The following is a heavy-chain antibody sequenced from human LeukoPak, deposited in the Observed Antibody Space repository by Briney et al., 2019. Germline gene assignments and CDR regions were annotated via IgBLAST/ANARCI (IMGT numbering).Heavy chain of an antibody. V-gene: IGHV3-23*01. CDR2: ISGSGGTT. Sequence: GGCLRLSCAASGFTFSIYAMGWVRQAPGKGLEWVSAISGSGGTTYYADSVKGRFTVSRDNSMNTLYLQMNSLRAEDTAVYYCARGQGGVMITFGGVIVFDYWGQGTLVPVSS. CDR1: GFTFSIYA. CDR3: ARGQGGVMITFGGVIVFDY. J-gene: IGHJ4*02. D-gene: IGHD3-16*02.